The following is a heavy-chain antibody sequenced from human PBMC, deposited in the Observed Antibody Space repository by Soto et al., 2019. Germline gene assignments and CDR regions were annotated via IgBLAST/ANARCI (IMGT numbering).Heavy chain of an antibody. J-gene: IGHJ5*02. CDR1: GFTFSSYA. CDR2: NSGSGANT. D-gene: IGHD5-18*01. CDR3: VRERSGYSYAAS. Sequence: EVQLLESGGGLVQPGGSLRLSCAASGFTFSSYAMSWVRQAPGKGLEWVSANSGSGANTYYADSVKGRFTISRDNSKNTLHLQMNSLRAADSAMYYFVRERSGYSYAASWGQGNRVNVSS. V-gene: IGHV3-23*01.